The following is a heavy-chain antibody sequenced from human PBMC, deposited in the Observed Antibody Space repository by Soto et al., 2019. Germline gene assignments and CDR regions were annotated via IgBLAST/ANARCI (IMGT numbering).Heavy chain of an antibody. D-gene: IGHD3-10*01. CDR2: IYYSGST. CDR1: GGSISSSSYY. V-gene: IGHV4-39*01. J-gene: IGHJ6*02. CDR3: ARNLWFGELLYRTTGPADV. Sequence: SETLSLTCTVSGGSISSSSYYWGWIRQPPGKGLEWIGSIYYSGSTYYNPSLKSRVTISVDTSKNQFSLKLSSVTAADTAVYYCARNLWFGELLYRTTGPADVWGQGTTVTV.